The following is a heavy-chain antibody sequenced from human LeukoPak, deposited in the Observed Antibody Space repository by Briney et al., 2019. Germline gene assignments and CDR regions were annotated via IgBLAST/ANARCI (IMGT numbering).Heavy chain of an antibody. D-gene: IGHD2-15*01. CDR1: GFTFSSYE. J-gene: IGHJ4*02. CDR3: ARDRGYCSGGGCYSGGVGY. V-gene: IGHV3-21*01. Sequence: GGSLRLSCAASGFTFSSYEMNWVRQAPGKGLEWVSSISGTSTYIYYADSVKGRFTISRDNAKNSLYLQLNSLRAEDTAVYYCARDRGYCSGGGCYSGGVGYWGQGTLVTVSS. CDR2: ISGTSTYI.